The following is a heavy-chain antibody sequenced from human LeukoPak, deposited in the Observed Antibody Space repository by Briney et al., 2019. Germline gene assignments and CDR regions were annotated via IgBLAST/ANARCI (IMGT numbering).Heavy chain of an antibody. D-gene: IGHD2-2*01. CDR1: GGSISSGDYY. CDR2: IYYSGST. CDR3: ARLGPNRKYCSSTSCSHFDY. V-gene: IGHV4-30-4*01. J-gene: IGHJ4*02. Sequence: SQTLSLTCTVSGGSISSGDYYWSWIRQPPGKGLEWIGYIYYSGSTYYNPSLKSRVTISVDTSKNQFSLKLSSVTAADTAVCYCARLGPNRKYCSSTSCSHFDYWGQGTLVTVSS.